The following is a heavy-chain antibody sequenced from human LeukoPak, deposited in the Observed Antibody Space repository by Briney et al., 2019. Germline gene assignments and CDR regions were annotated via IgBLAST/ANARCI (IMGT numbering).Heavy chain of an antibody. CDR1: GGSISSYY. D-gene: IGHD3-3*01. CDR3: ARDTGKSGYPDY. Sequence: PSETLSLTCTVSGGSISSYYWSWIRQPAGKAPEWIGRIYSGGIINYNPSLKNRVTMSLDNSKNQLSLKLSYVTAADTAVYYCARDTGKSGYPDYWGQGTLVTVSS. V-gene: IGHV4-4*07. J-gene: IGHJ4*02. CDR2: IYSGGII.